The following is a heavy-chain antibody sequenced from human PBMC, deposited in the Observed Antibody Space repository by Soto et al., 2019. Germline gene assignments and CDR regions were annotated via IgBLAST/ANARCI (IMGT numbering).Heavy chain of an antibody. D-gene: IGHD6-13*01. CDR2: IYYTGGT. CDR1: GGSIRGYF. J-gene: IGHJ4*02. Sequence: PSETLSLTCSVSGGSIRGYFWSWIRQSPGKGLEWIGYIYYTGGTRYNPSLKSRVTISVDTSKNQFSLKLSSVTAADTAVYYCARRYGTVFDYWGQGTLVTVSS. CDR3: ARRYGTVFDY. V-gene: IGHV4-59*01.